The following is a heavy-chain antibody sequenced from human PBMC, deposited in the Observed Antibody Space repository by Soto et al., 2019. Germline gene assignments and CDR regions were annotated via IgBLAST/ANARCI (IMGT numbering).Heavy chain of an antibody. CDR2: IIPIFGTA. J-gene: IGHJ4*02. CDR3: ARVEAISDYDGSESYRDY. D-gene: IGHD3-10*01. Sequence: GLEWMGGIIPIFGTANYAQKFQGRVTITADKSTSTAYMELSSLRSEDTAVYYCARVEAISDYDGSESYRDYCGQGILVTSPQ. V-gene: IGHV1-69*06.